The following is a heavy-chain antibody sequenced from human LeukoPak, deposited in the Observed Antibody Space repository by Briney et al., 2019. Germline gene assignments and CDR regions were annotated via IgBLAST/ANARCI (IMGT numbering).Heavy chain of an antibody. CDR2: ISSSSYI. V-gene: IGHV3-21*01. CDR3: ARDPVDFWSGHSFDP. Sequence: GGSLRLSCAASGFTFSSYSMNWVRQAPGKGLEWVSSISSSSYIYYADSVKGRFTISRDNAKNSLYLQMNSLRAEDTAVYYCARDPVDFWSGHSFDPWGQGTLVTVSS. CDR1: GFTFSSYS. J-gene: IGHJ5*02. D-gene: IGHD3-3*01.